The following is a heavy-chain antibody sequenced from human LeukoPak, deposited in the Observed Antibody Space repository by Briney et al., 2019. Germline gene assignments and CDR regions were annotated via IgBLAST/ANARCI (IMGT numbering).Heavy chain of an antibody. CDR2: IKEDGSKK. V-gene: IGHV3-7*03. CDR3: ATPLDYYDSSGYHQGGD. J-gene: IGHJ4*02. D-gene: IGHD3-22*01. CDR1: GFTFGKYW. Sequence: PGGSLRLSCVASGFTFGKYWMSWVRQAPGKGLEWVANIKEDGSKKNYVDSVKGRFTISRDNAKNSLYLQMNSLRAEDTAVYHCATPLDYYDSSGYHQGGDWGQGTLVTVSS.